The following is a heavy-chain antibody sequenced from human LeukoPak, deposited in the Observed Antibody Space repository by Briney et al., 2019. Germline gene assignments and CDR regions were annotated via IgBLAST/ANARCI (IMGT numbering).Heavy chain of an antibody. CDR2: ISSSSSYI. Sequence: GGSLRLSCAASGFTFSAYAMTWVRQAPGKGLEWVSSISSSSSYIYYADSVKGRFTISRDNAKNSLYLQMNSLRAEDTAVYYCARDGSYDFWGGYYPVYYYYYMDVWGKGTTVTVSS. J-gene: IGHJ6*03. CDR1: GFTFSAYA. CDR3: ARDGSYDFWGGYYPVYYYYYMDV. D-gene: IGHD3-3*01. V-gene: IGHV3-21*01.